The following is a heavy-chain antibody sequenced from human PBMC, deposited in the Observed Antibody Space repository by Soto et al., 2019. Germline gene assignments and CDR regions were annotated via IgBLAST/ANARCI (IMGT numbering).Heavy chain of an antibody. D-gene: IGHD1-26*01. CDR1: GFTFSSYS. V-gene: IGHV3-21*01. J-gene: IGHJ4*02. CDR3: ARTWEPSPRLGRFDY. Sequence: EVQLVESGGGLVKPGGSLRLSCAASGFTFSSYSMNWVRQAPGKGLEWVSSISSSSSYIYYADSVKGRFTISRDNAKNSLYLQMNSLRAEDTAVYYCARTWEPSPRLGRFDYWGQGTLVTVSS. CDR2: ISSSSSYI.